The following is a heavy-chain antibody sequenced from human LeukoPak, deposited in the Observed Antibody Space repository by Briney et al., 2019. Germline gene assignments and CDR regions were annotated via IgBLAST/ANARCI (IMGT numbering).Heavy chain of an antibody. Sequence: ASVKVSCKASGYTFTSYGISWVRQAPGQGLEWMGWISAYNGNTNYAQKLQGRVTMTTDTSTSTAYMELRSLRSDDTAVYYCARVKAYSSGWPHLPDYWGQGTLVTVSS. V-gene: IGHV1-18*01. J-gene: IGHJ4*02. D-gene: IGHD6-19*01. CDR2: ISAYNGNT. CDR1: GYTFTSYG. CDR3: ARVKAYSSGWPHLPDY.